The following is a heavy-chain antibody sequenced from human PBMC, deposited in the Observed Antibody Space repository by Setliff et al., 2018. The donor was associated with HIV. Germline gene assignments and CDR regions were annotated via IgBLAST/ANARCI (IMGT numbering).Heavy chain of an antibody. CDR1: GDSISSHY. J-gene: IGHJ6*02. D-gene: IGHD3-10*01. V-gene: IGHV4-59*11. Sequence: PSETLSLTCTVSGDSISSHYWSWIRQAPGKGLEWIGTMYFSGNSRNSPSLKSRVTISVDTSKNQLSLNLTSVTAADTAVYYCARVEAKVRGATYAMDVWGQGTTVPVSS. CDR3: ARVEAKVRGATYAMDV. CDR2: MYFSGNS.